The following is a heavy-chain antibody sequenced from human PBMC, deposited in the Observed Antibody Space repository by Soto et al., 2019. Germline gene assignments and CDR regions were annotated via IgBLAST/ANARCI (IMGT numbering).Heavy chain of an antibody. D-gene: IGHD2-8*01. CDR1: GYSFTDYH. CDR2: INPKSGGT. CDR3: ARGDATDCSNGVCSFFYNHDMDV. Sequence: ASVKVSCKASGYSFTDYHIHWVRQAPGQGLEWLGRINPKSGGTSTAQKFQGWVTMTTDTSISTASMELTRLTSDDTAIYYCARGDATDCSNGVCSFFYNHDMDVWGQGTTVTVSS. J-gene: IGHJ6*02. V-gene: IGHV1-2*04.